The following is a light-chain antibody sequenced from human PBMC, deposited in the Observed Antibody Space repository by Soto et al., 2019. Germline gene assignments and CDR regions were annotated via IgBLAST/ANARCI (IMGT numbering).Light chain of an antibody. CDR1: QSISSY. V-gene: IGKV1-39*01. Sequence: DIQMTQSPSSLSASVGDRFTITCRASQSISSYLNWYQQKPGKAPKLLIYAASSLQSGVPSRFSGSGSGTDFTLTISSLQPEDFATYYCPQSYSTPFTFVPGTKVDIK. J-gene: IGKJ3*01. CDR3: PQSYSTPFT. CDR2: AAS.